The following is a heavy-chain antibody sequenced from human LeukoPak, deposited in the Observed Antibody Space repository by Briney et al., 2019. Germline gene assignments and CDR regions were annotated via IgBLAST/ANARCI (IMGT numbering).Heavy chain of an antibody. V-gene: IGHV4-34*01. Sequence: SETLSLTCAVYGGSFSGYYWSWIRQPPGKGLEWIGEINHSGSTNYNPSLKSRVTISVDTSKNQFSLKLSSVTAADTAVYYCAGKFNVLRFLEWGTAWFDPWGQGTLVTVSS. J-gene: IGHJ5*02. D-gene: IGHD3-3*01. CDR1: GGSFSGYY. CDR2: INHSGST. CDR3: AGKFNVLRFLEWGTAWFDP.